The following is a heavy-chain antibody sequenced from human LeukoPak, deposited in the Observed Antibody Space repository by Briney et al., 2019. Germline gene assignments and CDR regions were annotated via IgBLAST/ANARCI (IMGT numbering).Heavy chain of an antibody. CDR2: INHSGST. CDR1: GGSFSGYY. D-gene: IGHD1-26*01. Sequence: SETLSLTSAVYGGSFSGYYWSWIRQPPGKGLEWIGEINHSGSTNYNPSLKSRVTISVDTSKNQFSLKLSSVTAADTAVYYCARGYQSGSYGSDFDYWGQGTLVTVSS. J-gene: IGHJ4*02. V-gene: IGHV4-34*01. CDR3: ARGYQSGSYGSDFDY.